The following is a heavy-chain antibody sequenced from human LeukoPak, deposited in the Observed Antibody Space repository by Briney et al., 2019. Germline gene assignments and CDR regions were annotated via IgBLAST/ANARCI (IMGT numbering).Heavy chain of an antibody. Sequence: SETLSLTCTVSGGSISSYYWTWIRQPPGKGLERIGYFHLSGNTNYNPSLKSRATISADTSKNHLSLKLSLSSVTAADTAVYYCARRSWYEVGPYYYYGMDVWGQGTTVTVSS. J-gene: IGHJ6*02. D-gene: IGHD6-13*01. CDR1: GGSISSYY. V-gene: IGHV4-59*01. CDR3: ARRSWYEVGPYYYYGMDV. CDR2: FHLSGNT.